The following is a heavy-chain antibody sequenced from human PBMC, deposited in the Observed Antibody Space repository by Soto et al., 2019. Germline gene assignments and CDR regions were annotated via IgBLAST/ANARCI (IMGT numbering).Heavy chain of an antibody. CDR1: GGSISSGGYY. J-gene: IGHJ4*02. D-gene: IGHD3-10*01. Sequence: QVQLQESGPGLVKPSQTLSLTCTVSGGSISSGGYYWSWIRQHPGKGLEWIGYIYYSGSTYYNPSLKRRVNIAVDTSKNQFSLKLSSVTAADTAVYYGARVRGGGTMVRGVIAYWGQGTLVTVSS. CDR3: ARVRGGGTMVRGVIAY. V-gene: IGHV4-31*03. CDR2: IYYSGST.